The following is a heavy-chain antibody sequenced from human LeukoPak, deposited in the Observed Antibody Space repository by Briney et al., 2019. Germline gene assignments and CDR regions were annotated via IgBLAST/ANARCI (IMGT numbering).Heavy chain of an antibody. V-gene: IGHV1-18*01. CDR1: GYSFTSYT. J-gene: IGHJ6*02. Sequence: ASVKVSCKASGYSFTSYTISWVRQAPGQGLEWMGWISAYNGNTNYAQNLQGRVTMTTDTSTSTAYMELRSLRSDDTAVYYCATPSYYYYGMDVWGQGTTVAVTS. CDR2: ISAYNGNT. CDR3: ATPSYYYYGMDV.